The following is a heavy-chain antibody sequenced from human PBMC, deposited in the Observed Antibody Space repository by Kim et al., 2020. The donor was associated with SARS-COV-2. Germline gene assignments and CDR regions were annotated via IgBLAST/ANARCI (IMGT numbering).Heavy chain of an antibody. CDR3: ARGGRRYCSGGSCRRMVYFDY. Sequence: SETLSLTCAVYGGSFSGYYWSWIRQPPGKGLEWIGEINHSGSTNYNPSLKSRVTISVDTSKNQFSLKLSSVTAADTAVYYCARGGRRYCSGGSCRRMVYFDYWGQGTLVTVSS. V-gene: IGHV4-34*01. D-gene: IGHD2-15*01. CDR2: INHSGST. J-gene: IGHJ4*02. CDR1: GGSFSGYY.